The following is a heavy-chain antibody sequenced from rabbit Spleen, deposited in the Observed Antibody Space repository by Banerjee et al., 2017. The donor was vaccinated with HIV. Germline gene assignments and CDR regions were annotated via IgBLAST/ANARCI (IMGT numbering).Heavy chain of an antibody. V-gene: IGHV1S45*01. D-gene: IGHD1-1*01. CDR2: IYSSSSGST. CDR1: GFSFSSSYY. J-gene: IGHJ6*01. CDR3: ARDTSSSFSSYGMDL. Sequence: QEQLVESGGGLVQPEGSLTLTCTASGFSFSSSYYMCWVRQAPGKGLEWIGCIYSSSSGSTYYASWAKGRFTCSKTSSTTVTLQMTSLTAADTATYFCARDTSSSFSSYGMDLWGPGTLVTVS.